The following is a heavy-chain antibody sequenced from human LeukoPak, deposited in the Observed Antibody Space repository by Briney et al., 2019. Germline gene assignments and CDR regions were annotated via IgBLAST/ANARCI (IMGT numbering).Heavy chain of an antibody. CDR3: ARGGRYYFAY. CDR2: IKEDGSEK. Sequence: GGSLRLSCAASGFSFSSYWMSWVRQAPGKGLQWVANIKEDGSEKYYVDSVKDRFTISRDNAKNSLYLQMNSLRAEDTAIYYCARGGRYYFAYWGQGTLVTASS. D-gene: IGHD1-14*01. J-gene: IGHJ4*02. CDR1: GFSFSSYW. V-gene: IGHV3-7*01.